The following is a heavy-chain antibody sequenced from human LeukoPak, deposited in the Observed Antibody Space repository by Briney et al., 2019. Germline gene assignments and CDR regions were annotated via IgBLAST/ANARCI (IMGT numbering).Heavy chain of an antibody. CDR1: GYAFSSYG. J-gene: IGHJ4*02. D-gene: IGHD2-2*01. CDR2: ISTYNGNT. V-gene: IGHV1-18*01. CDR3: ARAPMGTAALY. Sequence: ASVKVSCKASGYAFSSYGLSWVRQAPGQGLERMGWISTYNGNTNYAQNLQGRVTMTTDTSISTAYMELSSLTFDDTAFYYCARAPMGTAALYWGQGTLITVSS.